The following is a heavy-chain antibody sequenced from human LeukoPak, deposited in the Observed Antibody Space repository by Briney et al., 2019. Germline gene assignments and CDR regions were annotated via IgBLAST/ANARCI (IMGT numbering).Heavy chain of an antibody. CDR1: GYTFTSYY. CDR2: INPSGGST. D-gene: IGHD6-19*01. J-gene: IGHJ5*02. Sequence: ASVKVSCKASGYTFTSYYMHWVRQAPGQGLEWMGIINPSGGSTSYAQKFQGRVTMTRDTSTSTVYMELGSLRSEDTAVYYCARGGRYSSGWYNWFDPWGQGTLVTVSS. CDR3: ARGGRYSSGWYNWFDP. V-gene: IGHV1-46*01.